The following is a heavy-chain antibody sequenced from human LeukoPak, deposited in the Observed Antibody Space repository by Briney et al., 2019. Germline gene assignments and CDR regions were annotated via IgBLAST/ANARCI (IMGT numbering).Heavy chain of an antibody. V-gene: IGHV3-23*01. CDR1: GFTFSSYA. J-gene: IGHJ5*02. CDR3: AKERYYGSGSYYGPFNWFDP. Sequence: GGSLRLSCAASGFTFSSYAMSWVRQAPGKGLEWVSAISGSGGSTYYADSVKGRFTISRDNSKNTLYLQMSSPRAEDTAVYYCAKERYYGSGSYYGPFNWFDPWGQGTLVTVSS. D-gene: IGHD3-10*01. CDR2: ISGSGGST.